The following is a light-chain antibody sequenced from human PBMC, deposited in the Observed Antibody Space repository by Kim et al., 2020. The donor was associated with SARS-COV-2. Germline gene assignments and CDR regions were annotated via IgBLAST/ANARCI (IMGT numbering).Light chain of an antibody. CDR2: AAS. CDR1: QDISDY. CDR3: QQYKLNQWT. Sequence: AAVRDRVTITCRASQDISDYLAGFKQKPGKAPKSLIYAASRLQSGVPSRFSGSGSGTEFTLTISNLQPEDVATYYSQQYKLNQWTFGQGTKLEI. V-gene: IGKV1-16*01. J-gene: IGKJ2*02.